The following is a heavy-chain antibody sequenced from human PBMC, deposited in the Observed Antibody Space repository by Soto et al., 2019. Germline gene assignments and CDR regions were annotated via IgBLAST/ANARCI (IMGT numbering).Heavy chain of an antibody. CDR3: ARELGYCSSTSCYKGYYGMDV. CDR2: IWYDGSNK. V-gene: IGHV3-33*01. D-gene: IGHD2-2*02. CDR1: GFTFSSYG. Sequence: LRLSCAASGFTFSSYGMHWVRQAPGKGLEWVAVIWYDGSNKYYADSVKGRFIISRDNSKNTLYLQMNSLRAEDTAVYYCARELGYCSSTSCYKGYYGMDVWGPGTTVTVSS. J-gene: IGHJ6*02.